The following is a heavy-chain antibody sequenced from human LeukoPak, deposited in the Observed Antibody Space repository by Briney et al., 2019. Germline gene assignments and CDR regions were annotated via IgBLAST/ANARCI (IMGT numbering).Heavy chain of an antibody. J-gene: IGHJ5*02. CDR1: GVTFSSYS. Sequence: PGGSLRLSCAASGVTFSSYSMNWVRQAPGKGLEWVSYISSSSSTIYYADSVKGRFTISRDNAKNSLYLQMNSLRAEDTAVYYCARVGGVPRYSSGWTGWFDPWGQGTLVTVSS. CDR3: ARVGGVPRYSSGWTGWFDP. D-gene: IGHD6-19*01. V-gene: IGHV3-48*04. CDR2: ISSSSSTI.